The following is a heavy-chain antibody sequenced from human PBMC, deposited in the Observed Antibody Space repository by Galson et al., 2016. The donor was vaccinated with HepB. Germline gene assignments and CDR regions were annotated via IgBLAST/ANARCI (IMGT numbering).Heavy chain of an antibody. D-gene: IGHD3-22*01. J-gene: IGHJ4*02. CDR2: VNGDGTNI. CDR1: GFTFSNYW. Sequence: SLRLSCAVSGFTFSNYWMHWVRQAPGKGLMWISRVNGDGTNIAYADSVKGRFTISRDNAKDTIYLETNGLRAEDTAVYYCARDSVFTLSKGVPFDHWGQGTPVTVSS. CDR3: ARDSVFTLSKGVPFDH. V-gene: IGHV3-74*01.